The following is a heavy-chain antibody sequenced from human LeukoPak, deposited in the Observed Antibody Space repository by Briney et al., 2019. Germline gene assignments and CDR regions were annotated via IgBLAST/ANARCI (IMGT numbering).Heavy chain of an antibody. Sequence: PGGSLRLSCATSGFPFETNAMSWVRQAPGKGLEWVATIGNTETFYADSVTGRFTISRDNSKNTVNLQMNRLRAEDTAIYYCAKDWIQFNRVFDCFDSWGQGTLVTVSS. J-gene: IGHJ4*02. CDR3: AKDWIQFNRVFDCFDS. V-gene: IGHV3-23*01. CDR2: IGNTET. D-gene: IGHD5-18*01. CDR1: GFPFETNA.